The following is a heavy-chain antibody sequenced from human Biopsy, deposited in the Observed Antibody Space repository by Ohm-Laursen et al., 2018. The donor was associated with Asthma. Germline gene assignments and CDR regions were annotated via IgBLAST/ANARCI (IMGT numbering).Heavy chain of an antibody. D-gene: IGHD4-23*01. CDR1: GFAVSRDH. V-gene: IGHV3-53*01. Sequence: GSLRLSCAASGFAVSRDHMFWVRQAPGKGLEWVSVIYSGGTSHTADSVRGRFTISRDNSKNTLSLQMNSLRAEDTAVYYCARAYGGSFFSGSFDIWGQGTMVIVSS. CDR3: ARAYGGSFFSGSFDI. J-gene: IGHJ3*02. CDR2: IYSGGTS.